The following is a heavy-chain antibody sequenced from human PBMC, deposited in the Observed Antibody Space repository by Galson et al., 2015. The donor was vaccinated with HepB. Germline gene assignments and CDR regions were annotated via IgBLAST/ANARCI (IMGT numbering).Heavy chain of an antibody. Sequence: SVKVSCKASGYTFTINGISWVRQTPRQGLEWLGWISAHGGNTKYAQKYQGRITLTRDTSTSTAYMELRSLRSDDTAVYYCARDRGYRFDYWGQGTLVTVSS. D-gene: IGHD2-2*01. CDR3: ARDRGYRFDY. CDR2: ISAHGGNT. J-gene: IGHJ4*02. CDR1: GYTFTING. V-gene: IGHV1-18*04.